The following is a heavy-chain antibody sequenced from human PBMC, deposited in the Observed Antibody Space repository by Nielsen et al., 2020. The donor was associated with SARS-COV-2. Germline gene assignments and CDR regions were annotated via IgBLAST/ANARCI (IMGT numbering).Heavy chain of an antibody. CDR3: ARGDIAVVPAAMFRGDDAFDI. Sequence: SETLSLTCTVSGGSLSSRNYYWGWIRQPPGKGLEWIGTIYYSGSVSYNPSLRSRLTISVDTSKKHFSLKLTSVTAADTAVYFRARGDIAVVPAAMFRGDDAFDIWGQGTMVRVSS. V-gene: IGHV4-39*02. J-gene: IGHJ3*02. CDR1: GGSLSSRNYY. CDR2: IYYSGSV. D-gene: IGHD2-2*01.